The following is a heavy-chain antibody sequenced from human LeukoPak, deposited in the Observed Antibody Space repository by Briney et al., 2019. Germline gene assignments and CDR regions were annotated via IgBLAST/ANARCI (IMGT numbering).Heavy chain of an antibody. V-gene: IGHV3-23*01. CDR3: AKAQWELLRSNWFDP. CDR1: GFTFSSYA. J-gene: IGHJ5*02. Sequence: GGSLILSCAASGFTFSSYAMSWVRQAPGKGLEWVSAISGSGGSTYYADSVKGRFTISRDNSKNTLYLQMNSLRAEDTAVYYCAKAQWELLRSNWFDPWGQGTLVTVSS. CDR2: ISGSGGST. D-gene: IGHD1-26*01.